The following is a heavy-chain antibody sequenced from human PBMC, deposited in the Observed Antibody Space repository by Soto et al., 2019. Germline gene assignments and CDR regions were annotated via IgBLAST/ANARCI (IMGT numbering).Heavy chain of an antibody. CDR1: GGTFSSYA. Sequence: QVQLVQSGAEMKKPGSSVKVSCKASGGTFSSYAISWVRQAPGQGLEWMGGIIPIFGRANYAQKFQGRVTITADESTSTAYMELSRLRSEDTAVYYCAREIAARYYYYGMDVWGQGTTVTVSS. D-gene: IGHD6-6*01. CDR2: IIPIFGRA. J-gene: IGHJ6*02. V-gene: IGHV1-69*12. CDR3: AREIAARYYYYGMDV.